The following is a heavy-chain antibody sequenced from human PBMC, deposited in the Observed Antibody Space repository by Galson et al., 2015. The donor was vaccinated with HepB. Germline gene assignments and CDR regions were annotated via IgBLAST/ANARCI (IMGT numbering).Heavy chain of an antibody. V-gene: IGHV1-69*13. J-gene: IGHJ6*03. CDR2: IIPIFGTA. D-gene: IGHD2-2*01. CDR1: GGTFSSYA. Sequence: SVKVSCKASGGTFSSYAISWVRQAPGQGLEWMGGIIPIFGTANYAQKFQGRVTITADESTSTAYMELSSLRSEDTAVYYCARVSGQYQRPPGTYYYYMDVWGKGTTVTVSS. CDR3: ARVSGQYQRPPGTYYYYMDV.